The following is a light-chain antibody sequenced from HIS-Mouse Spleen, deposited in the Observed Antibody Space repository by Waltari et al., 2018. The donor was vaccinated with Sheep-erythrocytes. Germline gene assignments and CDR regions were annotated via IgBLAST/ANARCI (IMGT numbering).Light chain of an antibody. CDR2: DAS. CDR3: QQRSNWPQPWT. V-gene: IGKV3-11*01. CDR1: QSVSSY. J-gene: IGKJ1*01. Sequence: EIVLTQSPATLSLSPGERATLSCRASQSVSSYLAWYQQKPGQAPRLLIYDASNRATGIPARFSGSGSGTDFTLTISSLEPEDFAVYYCQQRSNWPQPWTFGKGTKVEIK.